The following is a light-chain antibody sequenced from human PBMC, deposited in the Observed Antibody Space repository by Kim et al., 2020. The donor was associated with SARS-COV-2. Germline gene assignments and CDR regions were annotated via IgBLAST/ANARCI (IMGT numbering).Light chain of an antibody. V-gene: IGLV2-14*03. J-gene: IGLJ2*01. Sequence: GQSITISCPGTSSDVGGYNYVSWYQQHPGKAPKLMIYDVSNRPSGVSNRFSGSKSDNTASLTISGLQAEDEADYYCSSYTSSSTVVFGGGTQLTVL. CDR1: SSDVGGYNY. CDR2: DVS. CDR3: SSYTSSSTVV.